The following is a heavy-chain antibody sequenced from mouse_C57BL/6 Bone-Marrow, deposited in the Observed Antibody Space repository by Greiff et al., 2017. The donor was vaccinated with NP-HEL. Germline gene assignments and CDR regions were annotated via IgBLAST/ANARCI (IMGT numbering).Heavy chain of an antibody. CDR3: ARWIIPYYYGSSSLNWYFDV. J-gene: IGHJ1*03. Sequence: QVQLQQPGTELVKPGASVKLSCKASGYTFTSYWMHWVKQRPGQGLEWIGNINPSNGGTNYNDKFKSKATLTVEKSSSTAYMQLSSLTSEDSAVYYCARWIIPYYYGSSSLNWYFDVWGTGTTVTVSS. CDR2: INPSNGGT. V-gene: IGHV1-53*01. CDR1: GYTFTSYW. D-gene: IGHD1-1*01.